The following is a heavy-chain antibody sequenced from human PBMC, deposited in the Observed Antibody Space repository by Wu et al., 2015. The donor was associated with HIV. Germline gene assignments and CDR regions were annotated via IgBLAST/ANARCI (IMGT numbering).Heavy chain of an antibody. V-gene: IGHV1-69*05. Sequence: QVQLVQSGAEVKKPGSSVRVSCKASGGSFRSYGVTWVRQAPGQGLEWMGGLIPIFGTDRYTQKFHDRVSITTDESSTTAYMDLIGLRSDDTAVYYCVRASVRRRDCNGGSCRVSILDAFNFWGQGTLVTVSA. CDR3: VRASVRRRDCNGGSCRVSILDAFNF. CDR2: LIPIFGTD. CDR1: GGSFRSYG. J-gene: IGHJ3*01. D-gene: IGHD2-15*01.